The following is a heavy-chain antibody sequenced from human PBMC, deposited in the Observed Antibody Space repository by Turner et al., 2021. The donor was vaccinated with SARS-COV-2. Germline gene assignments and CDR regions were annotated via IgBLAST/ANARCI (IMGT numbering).Heavy chain of an antibody. CDR2: IYTSGST. CDR1: GGSISSYY. Sequence: QVQLQESGPGLVKPSETLSLTCTVSGGSISSYYWSWIRQPAGKGREWIGRIYTSGSTNYNPSIKSRVTMSVDTSKNQFSLKLSSVTAADTAGYYCARDRVQLGPVGMDVWGQGTTVTVSS. D-gene: IGHD6-6*01. V-gene: IGHV4-4*07. CDR3: ARDRVQLGPVGMDV. J-gene: IGHJ6*02.